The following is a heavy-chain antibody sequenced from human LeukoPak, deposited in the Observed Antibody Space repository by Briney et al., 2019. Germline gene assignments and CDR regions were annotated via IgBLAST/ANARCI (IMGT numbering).Heavy chain of an antibody. CDR3: ATRSITGTTGDY. D-gene: IGHD1-7*01. CDR1: GYTLTELS. CDR2: FDPEDGET. Sequence: ASVKVSCKVSGYTLTELSMHWVRQAPGKELEWMGGFDPEDGETIYAQKFQGRVTMTEDTSTDTAYMELSSLRSEDTAVYYCATRSITGTTGDYWGQGTLVTVSS. V-gene: IGHV1-24*01. J-gene: IGHJ4*02.